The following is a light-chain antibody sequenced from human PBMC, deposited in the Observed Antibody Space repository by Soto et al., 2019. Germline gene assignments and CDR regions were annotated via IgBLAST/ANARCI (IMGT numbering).Light chain of an antibody. CDR2: GVS. CDR1: GSDVGNYNY. CDR3: SSYRAYTTLWV. J-gene: IGLJ3*02. Sequence: QSALTQPASVSGSPGQSITISCTGTGSDVGNYNYVSWYQHHPGKAPKLIIYGVSNRPSGVSNRFSGSKSGNAASLTISGLQAEDEADYYCSSYRAYTTLWVFGGGTQLTVL. V-gene: IGLV2-14*01.